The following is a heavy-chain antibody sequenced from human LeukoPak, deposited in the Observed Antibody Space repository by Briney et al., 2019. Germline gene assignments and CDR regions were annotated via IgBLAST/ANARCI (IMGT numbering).Heavy chain of an antibody. J-gene: IGHJ3*01. D-gene: IGHD3-16*01. V-gene: IGHV3-7*01. Sequence: GGSLRLSCAASGFTFTNNFMSWVRQVPGKGLEWVANIKQDGSETTYADSVRGRFTISRDNSKNTLSLQMGSLRAEDMAVYHCARVGDTDVFDVWGQGTMVTVSS. CDR1: GFTFTNNF. CDR3: ARVGDTDVFDV. CDR2: IKQDGSET.